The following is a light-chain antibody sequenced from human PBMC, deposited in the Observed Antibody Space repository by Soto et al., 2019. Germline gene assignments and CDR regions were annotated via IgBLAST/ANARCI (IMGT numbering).Light chain of an antibody. CDR3: QQYSSTPTWT. Sequence: DIVMTQSPDSLAVSLGERATINCKSSQSVLYSSNNKNYLAWYQQKPGQPPKLLIYWASTRESGVPDRFSGSGSGTDFALTNSSLQAEDVAAYYCQQYSSTPTWTFGQGTKVEIK. CDR2: WAS. J-gene: IGKJ1*01. V-gene: IGKV4-1*01. CDR1: QSVLYSSNNKNY.